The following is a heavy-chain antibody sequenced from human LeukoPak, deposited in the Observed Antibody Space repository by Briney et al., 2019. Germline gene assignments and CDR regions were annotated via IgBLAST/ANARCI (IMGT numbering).Heavy chain of an antibody. J-gene: IGHJ4*02. V-gene: IGHV3-7*01. CDR3: ASIVVVIGTRSFDY. Sequence: GGSLRLSCAASGFTFSSYRMSWVRQAPGKGLEWVANINQDGGEKYYVDSVKGRLTISRDNAKNSLYLQMNSLRAEDTAVYYCASIVVVIGTRSFDYWGQGSLVSVSS. CDR2: INQDGGEK. CDR1: GFTFSSYR. D-gene: IGHD2-15*01.